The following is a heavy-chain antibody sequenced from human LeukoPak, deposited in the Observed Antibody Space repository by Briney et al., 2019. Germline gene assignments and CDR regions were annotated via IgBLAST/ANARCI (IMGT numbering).Heavy chain of an antibody. CDR2: INGDGSEK. CDR1: GFTFGTYW. V-gene: IGHV3-7*01. J-gene: IGHJ4*02. Sequence: PGGSLRLSCAASGFTFGTYWMSWVREAPGKGLEWVANINGDGSEKYFAGSVKGRFTISRDNARNSLSLQMNSLRAEDTAVYYCARARYCSSGNCYKDYWGQGSLVTVSS. D-gene: IGHD2-15*01. CDR3: ARARYCSSGNCYKDY.